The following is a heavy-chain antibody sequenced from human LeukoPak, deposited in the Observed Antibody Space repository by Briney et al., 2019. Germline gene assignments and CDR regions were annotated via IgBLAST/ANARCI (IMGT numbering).Heavy chain of an antibody. CDR2: ISHDGSNK. Sequence: GGSLRLSCAASGFTFSSYAIHWVRQAPGKGLEWVAIISHDGSNKYYVDSVKGCFTISRDNSKNTLYLQMNSLRVEDTAIYYCTKDPNGDYIGAFDFWGQGTMVSVSS. V-gene: IGHV3-30-3*01. J-gene: IGHJ3*01. D-gene: IGHD4-17*01. CDR1: GFTFSSYA. CDR3: TKDPNGDYIGAFDF.